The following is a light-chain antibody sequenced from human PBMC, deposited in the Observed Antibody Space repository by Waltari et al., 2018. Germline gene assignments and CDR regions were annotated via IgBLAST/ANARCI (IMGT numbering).Light chain of an antibody. V-gene: IGLV1-51*01. CDR1: SSNIANNY. J-gene: IGLJ1*01. Sequence: QSVLTQPPSVSAAPGQKVTISFAGSSSNIANNYVSWYQQLPGTAPKLLIYDNNRRPSGIPDRFSGSKSGTSATLDITGLQTGDEADYYCGTWDNSLSAVYVFGTGTKVTVL. CDR3: GTWDNSLSAVYV. CDR2: DNN.